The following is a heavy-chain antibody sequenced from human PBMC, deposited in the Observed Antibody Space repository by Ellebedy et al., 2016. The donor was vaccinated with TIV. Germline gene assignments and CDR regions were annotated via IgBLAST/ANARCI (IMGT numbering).Heavy chain of an antibody. Sequence: SETLSLTCAVSGSSITSGFYWGWIRQPPGKGLEWIGITYHSGSTHYNPSLKSRVTISVDTSKNQFSLKLNSVTAADTAVYYCARGGTSFSDYWGQGTLVTVSS. CDR3: ARGGTSFSDY. CDR2: TYHSGST. V-gene: IGHV4-38-2*01. J-gene: IGHJ4*02. CDR1: GSSITSGFY. D-gene: IGHD2-15*01.